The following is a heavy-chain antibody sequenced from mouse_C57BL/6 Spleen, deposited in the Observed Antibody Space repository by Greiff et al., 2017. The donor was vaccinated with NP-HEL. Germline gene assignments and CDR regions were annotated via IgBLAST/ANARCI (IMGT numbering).Heavy chain of an antibody. V-gene: IGHV1-81*01. Sequence: VQRVESGAELARPGASVKLSCKASGYTFTSYGISWVKQRTGQGLEWIGEIYPRSGNTYYNEKFKGKATLTADKSSSTAYMELRSLTSEDSAVYFCARKTTVVATRFDVWGTGTTVTVSS. D-gene: IGHD1-1*01. CDR3: ARKTTVVATRFDV. CDR2: IYPRSGNT. CDR1: GYTFTSYG. J-gene: IGHJ1*03.